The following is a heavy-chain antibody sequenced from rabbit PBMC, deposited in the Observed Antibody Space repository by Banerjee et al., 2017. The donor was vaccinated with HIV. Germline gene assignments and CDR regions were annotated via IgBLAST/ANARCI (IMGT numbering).Heavy chain of an antibody. Sequence: QEQLEESGGDLVKPEGSLTLTCTASGFSFNNSYVMCWVRQAPGKGPEWIACIGGGDGSTYYASWVNGRFTVSRSTSLHTVTLQMTSLTAADTATYFCARDLAGVIGWNFNFWGPGTLVTVS. J-gene: IGHJ4*01. CDR3: ARDLAGVIGWNFNF. CDR2: IGGGDGST. CDR1: GFSFNNSYV. V-gene: IGHV1S47*01. D-gene: IGHD4-1*01.